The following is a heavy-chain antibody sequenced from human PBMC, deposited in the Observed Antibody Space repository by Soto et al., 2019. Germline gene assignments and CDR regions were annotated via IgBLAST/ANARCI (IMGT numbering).Heavy chain of an antibody. CDR1: GFTLSRFG. V-gene: IGHV3-30*18. CDR2: ISRDGGAR. CDR3: AEGGPPRRYDRRGPIWFDF. Sequence: QVQLVESGGGVAQPGGSLRLSCVGSGFTLSRFGMHWVRQAPGKGLEWLAVISRDGGARYYAATVKGRFTVSRDNSKSSRLLQMNILRSDDTAVYYCAEGGPPRRYDRRGPIWFDFWGQGALVIVSS. D-gene: IGHD5-12*01. J-gene: IGHJ4*02.